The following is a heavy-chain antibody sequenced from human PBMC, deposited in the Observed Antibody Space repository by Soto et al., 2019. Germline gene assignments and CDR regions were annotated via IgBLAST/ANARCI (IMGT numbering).Heavy chain of an antibody. Sequence: SETLSLTCSVSGGSISPSCWSWVRQPPGKGLEWIGYIYYNGPTDYNPSLKSRVTISVDTSKNQFSLKLSSVTAADTAVYYCARGGRRSGGSSWYVNYWGQGTLVTVSS. J-gene: IGHJ4*02. CDR3: ARGGRRSGGSSWYVNY. CDR2: IYYNGPT. CDR1: GGSISPSC. D-gene: IGHD6-13*01. V-gene: IGHV4-59*12.